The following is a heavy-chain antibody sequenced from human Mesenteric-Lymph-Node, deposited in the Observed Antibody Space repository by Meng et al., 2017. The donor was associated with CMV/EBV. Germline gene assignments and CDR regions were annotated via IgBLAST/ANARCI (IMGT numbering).Heavy chain of an antibody. V-gene: IGHV1-69*10. CDR2: VIPSRDLT. J-gene: IGHJ6*02. Sequence: SVKVSCKASAVTFSTFAITWVRQAPGKGLEFMGGVIPSRDLTTYAQKFQGRVTITADKSTSTAYMELSSLRSEDTAVYYCASARKKRTDYYYYGMDVWGQGTTVTVSS. CDR1: AVTFSTFA. CDR3: ASARKKRTDYYYYGMDV.